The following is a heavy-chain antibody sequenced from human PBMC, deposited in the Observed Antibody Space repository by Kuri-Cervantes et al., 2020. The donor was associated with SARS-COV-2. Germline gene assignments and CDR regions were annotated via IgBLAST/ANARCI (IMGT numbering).Heavy chain of an antibody. CDR3: ARARQLVDYGDLLDY. D-gene: IGHD4-17*01. CDR1: GFTFSSYR. CDR2: VKQDGSEK. J-gene: IGHJ4*02. Sequence: GESLNTSWAASGFTFSSYRMSWVRPAPGKGLEWVANVKQDGSEKYYVDSEKGRFTISRTNAKNSLYLQMNILRDEDTAVYYCARARQLVDYGDLLDYWGQGTLVTVSS. V-gene: IGHV3-7*01.